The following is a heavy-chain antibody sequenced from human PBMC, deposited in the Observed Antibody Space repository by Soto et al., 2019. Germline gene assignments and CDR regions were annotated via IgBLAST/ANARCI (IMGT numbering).Heavy chain of an antibody. CDR1: GGSISSGDYY. J-gene: IGHJ1*01. D-gene: IGHD6-19*01. V-gene: IGHV4-30-4*01. CDR3: ASSAKKAPSPVAGYFQH. Sequence: SETLSLTCTVSGGSISSGDYYWSWIRQPPGKGLEWIGYIDYSGSTFNNPSLKSRLTLSIDTSKNQFSLKLSSVTAADSAVYYCASSAKKAPSPVAGYFQHWGQGTLVTGLL. CDR2: IDYSGST.